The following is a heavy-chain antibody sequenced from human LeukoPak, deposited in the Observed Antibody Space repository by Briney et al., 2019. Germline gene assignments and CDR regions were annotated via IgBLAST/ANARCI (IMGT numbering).Heavy chain of an antibody. CDR2: IYTSGST. CDR3: AGYSYGYGGGYRDY. V-gene: IGHV4-4*09. D-gene: IGHD5-18*01. CDR1: GGSISSYY. J-gene: IGHJ4*02. Sequence: SETLSLTCTVSGGSISSYYWSWIRQPPGKGLEWIRYIYTSGSTNYNPSLKSRVTISVDTSKNQFSLKLSSVTAADTAVYYCAGYSYGYGGGYRDYWGQGTLVTVSS.